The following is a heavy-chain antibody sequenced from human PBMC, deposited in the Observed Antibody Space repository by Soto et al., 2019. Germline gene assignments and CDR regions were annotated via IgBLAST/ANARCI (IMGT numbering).Heavy chain of an antibody. CDR3: ARKWELLRMYNWFDP. CDR2: INHSGST. Sequence: QVQLQQWGAGLLKPSETLSLTCAVYGGSFSGYYWSWIRQPPGKGLEWIGEINHSGSTNYNPSLKRRVTISVDTSKNQFSLKLSSVTAADTAVYYCARKWELLRMYNWFDPWGQGTLVTVSS. D-gene: IGHD1-26*01. V-gene: IGHV4-34*01. CDR1: GGSFSGYY. J-gene: IGHJ5*02.